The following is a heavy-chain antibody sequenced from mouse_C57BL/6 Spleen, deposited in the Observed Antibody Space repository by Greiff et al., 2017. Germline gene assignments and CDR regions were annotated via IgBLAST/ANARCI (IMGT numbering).Heavy chain of an antibody. Sequence: EVQLQQSGPELVKPGASVKISCKASGYTFTDYYMNWVKPSHGKSLEWIGDINPNNGGTSYNQKFKGKATLTVDKSSSTAYMELRSLTSEDSAVYYCARPPVGSSRGYWGKGTTLTVSS. CDR1: GYTFTDYY. CDR3: ARPPVGSSRGY. V-gene: IGHV1-26*01. J-gene: IGHJ2*01. D-gene: IGHD1-1*01. CDR2: INPNNGGT.